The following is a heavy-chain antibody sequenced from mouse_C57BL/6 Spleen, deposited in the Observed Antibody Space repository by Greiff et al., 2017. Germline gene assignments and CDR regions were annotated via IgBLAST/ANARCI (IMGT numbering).Heavy chain of an antibody. J-gene: IGHJ2*01. D-gene: IGHD3-2*02. CDR2: IDPNSGGT. V-gene: IGHV1-72*01. CDR1: GYTFTSYW. CDR3: AREGKTAQVLIYY. Sequence: QVQLKQPGAELVKPGASVKLSCKASGYTFTSYWMHWVKQRPGRGLEWIGRIDPNSGGTKYNEKFKSKATLTVDKPSSTAYMQLSSLTSEDSAVYYCAREGKTAQVLIYYWGQGTTLTVSS.